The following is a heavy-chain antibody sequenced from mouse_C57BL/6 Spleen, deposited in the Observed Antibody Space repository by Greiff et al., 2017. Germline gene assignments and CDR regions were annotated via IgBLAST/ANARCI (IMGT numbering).Heavy chain of an antibody. CDR2: ISGGGGNT. J-gene: IGHJ4*01. D-gene: IGHD3-2*02. CDR1: GYTFSSYT. V-gene: IGHV5-9*01. Sequence: DVQLVESGGGLVKPGGSLKLSCAASGYTFSSYTMSWVRQTPEKRLEWVATISGGGGNTYYPERVKGRSTISRDNANNPLYRQMISLRSDDTALYYGARDSSCYYYAMDYGGQGTSVTVSS. CDR3: ARDSSCYYYAMDY.